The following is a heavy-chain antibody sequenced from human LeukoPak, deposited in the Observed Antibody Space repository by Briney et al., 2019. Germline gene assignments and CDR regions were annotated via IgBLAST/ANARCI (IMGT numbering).Heavy chain of an antibody. CDR3: ARTGWYEASYYFDY. J-gene: IGHJ4*02. V-gene: IGHV4-61*02. Sequence: PSQTLSLTCTVSGGSISSGSYYWSWIRQPAGKGLEWIGRIYTSGSTNYNPSLKSRVTISVDTSKNQFSLKLSSVTAADTAVYYCARTGWYEASYYFDYWGQGTLVTVSS. D-gene: IGHD6-19*01. CDR1: GGSISSGSYY. CDR2: IYTSGST.